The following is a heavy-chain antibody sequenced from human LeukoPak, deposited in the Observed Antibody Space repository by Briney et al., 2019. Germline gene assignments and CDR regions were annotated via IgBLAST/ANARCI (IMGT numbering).Heavy chain of an antibody. J-gene: IGHJ3*02. CDR2: IIPIFGTA. CDR1: GGTFSSYA. Sequence: SVKVSCKASGGTFSSYAISWVRQAPGQGLEWMGGIIPIFGTANYAQKFQGRVTITADESTSTAYMELSSLRSEDTAVYYCARPSDIVVVPAAFDAFDIWGQGTMVTVSS. V-gene: IGHV1-69*13. CDR3: ARPSDIVVVPAAFDAFDI. D-gene: IGHD2-2*01.